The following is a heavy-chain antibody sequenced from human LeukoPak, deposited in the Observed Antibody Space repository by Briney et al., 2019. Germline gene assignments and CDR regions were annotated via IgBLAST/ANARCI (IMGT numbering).Heavy chain of an antibody. CDR3: ARDQGGGDFDY. J-gene: IGHJ4*02. Sequence: SETLSLTCAVYGGSFSGYYWSWIRQPPGKGLEWIGEINHSGSTNYNPSLRSRVTISVDTSKNQFSLKLSSVTAADTAVYYCARDQGGGDFDYWGQGTLVTVSS. CDR1: GGSFSGYY. D-gene: IGHD1-26*01. V-gene: IGHV4-34*01. CDR2: INHSGST.